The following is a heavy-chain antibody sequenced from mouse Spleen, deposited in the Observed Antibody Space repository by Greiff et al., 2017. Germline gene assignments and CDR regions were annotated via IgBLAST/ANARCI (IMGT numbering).Heavy chain of an antibody. J-gene: IGHJ2*01. D-gene: IGHD2-1*01. V-gene: IGHV1-15*01. CDR3: TRYGNYFYYFDD. CDR1: GYTFTDYE. CDR2: IDPETGGT. Sequence: VQLQQSGAELVRPGASVTLSCKASGYTFTDYEMHWVKQTPVHGLEWIGAIDPETGGTAYNQKFKGKAILTADKSSSTAYMELRSLTSEDSAVYYCTRYGNYFYYFDDWGQGTTLTVSS.